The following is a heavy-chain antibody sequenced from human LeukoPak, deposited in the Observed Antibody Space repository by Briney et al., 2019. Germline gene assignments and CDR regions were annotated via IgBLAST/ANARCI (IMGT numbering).Heavy chain of an antibody. CDR3: ARVGTAMVLDY. V-gene: IGHV3-53*01. CDR2: IYSGGST. CDR1: GFTVSSNY. J-gene: IGHJ4*02. D-gene: IGHD5-18*01. Sequence: GGSLRLSCAASGFTVSSNYMSWVRQAPGKGLEWASVIYSGGSTYYADSVKGRFTISRDNSKNTLYLQMNSLRAEDTAVYYCARVGTAMVLDYWGQGTLVTVSS.